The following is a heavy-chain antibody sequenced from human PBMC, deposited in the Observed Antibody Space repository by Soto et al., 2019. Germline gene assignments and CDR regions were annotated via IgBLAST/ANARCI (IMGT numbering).Heavy chain of an antibody. V-gene: IGHV5-51*01. CDR3: ARTRSFTLGFYYDGMDV. CDR2: IYPGVSDT. CDR1: GYSCASYW. Sequence: GESLKISCQGSGYSCASYWIGWVRQMRGKDLEWRGIIYPGVSDTRYSPSFQGQVTISADKSLRTAYLQWTSLKASDTALYYCARTRSFTLGFYYDGMDVWGQGTTGTVSS. J-gene: IGHJ6*02. D-gene: IGHD6-6*01.